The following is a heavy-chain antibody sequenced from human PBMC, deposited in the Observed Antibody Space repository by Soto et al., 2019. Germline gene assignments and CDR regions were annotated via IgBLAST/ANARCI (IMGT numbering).Heavy chain of an antibody. CDR2: ISGSGGST. CDR1: GFTFSSYA. CDR3: AKDGLSSITVFGVVRGAPSGY. Sequence: EVQLLESGGGLVQPGGSLRLSCAASGFTFSSYAMSWVRQAPGKGLEWVSAISGSGGSTYYADSVKGRFTISRDNSKNTLYPQMNSLRAEDTAVYYSAKDGLSSITVFGVVRGAPSGYWGQGTLVTVSS. J-gene: IGHJ4*02. D-gene: IGHD3-3*01. V-gene: IGHV3-23*01.